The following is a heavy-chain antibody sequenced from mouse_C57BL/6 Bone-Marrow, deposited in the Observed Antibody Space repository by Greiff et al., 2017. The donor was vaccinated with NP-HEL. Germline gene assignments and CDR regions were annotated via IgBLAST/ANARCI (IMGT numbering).Heavy chain of an antibody. CDR1: GFTFSDYG. Sequence: EVKLVESGGGLVKPGGSLKLSCAASGFTFSDYGMHWVRQAPEKGLEWVAYISSGSSTIYYADTVKGQFTISRDNANNTLFLQMTSLRSEDTAMYYCARMRGRKLWQLDCAYWGQGTLITVSA. D-gene: IGHD2-1*01. CDR3: ARMRGRKLWQLDCAY. CDR2: ISSGSSTI. V-gene: IGHV5-17*01. J-gene: IGHJ3*01.